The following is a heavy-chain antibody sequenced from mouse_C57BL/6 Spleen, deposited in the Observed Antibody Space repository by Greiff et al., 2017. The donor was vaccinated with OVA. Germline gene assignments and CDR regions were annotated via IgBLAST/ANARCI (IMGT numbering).Heavy chain of an antibody. J-gene: IGHJ2*01. CDR2: INPNNGGT. CDR1: GYTFTDYY. CDR3: ARRYGYDGYFDY. V-gene: IGHV1-26*01. Sequence: VQLQQSGPELVKPGASVKISCKASGYTFTDYYMNWVKQSHGKSLEWIGDINPNNGGTSYNQKFKGKATLTVDKSSSTAYMELRSLTSEDSAVYYCARRYGYDGYFDYWGQGTTLTVSS. D-gene: IGHD2-2*01.